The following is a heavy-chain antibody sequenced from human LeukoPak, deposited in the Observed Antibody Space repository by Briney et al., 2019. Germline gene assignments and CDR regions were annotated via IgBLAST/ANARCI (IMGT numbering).Heavy chain of an antibody. CDR1: GGSISSSSYY. CDR2: IYYTGST. J-gene: IGHJ5*02. CDR3: ARPQGYYYDSSGYYIFGWFDP. Sequence: SETLSLTCTVSGGSISSSSYYWGWIRQPPGKGLEWIGSIYYTGSTYYNPSLKSRATISGDTSKNQFSLKLTSVTAADTAVYYCARPQGYYYDSSGYYIFGWFDPWGQGTLVTVSS. V-gene: IGHV4-39*07. D-gene: IGHD3-22*01.